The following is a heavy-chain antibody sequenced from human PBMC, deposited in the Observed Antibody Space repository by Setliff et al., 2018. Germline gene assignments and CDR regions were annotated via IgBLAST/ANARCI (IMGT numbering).Heavy chain of an antibody. CDR1: GASFSDYY. CDR2: INHSGST. J-gene: IGHJ3*02. Sequence: PSETLSLTCTVYGASFSDYYWGWIRQPPGKGLEWIAEINHSGSTNYNPSLKSRVTISVDTSKNQFSLKLSSVTAADTAVYYCASPRRDDLDSPFDAFDIWGQGTMVTVSS. CDR3: ASPRRDDLDSPFDAFDI. D-gene: IGHD3-3*01. V-gene: IGHV4-34*01.